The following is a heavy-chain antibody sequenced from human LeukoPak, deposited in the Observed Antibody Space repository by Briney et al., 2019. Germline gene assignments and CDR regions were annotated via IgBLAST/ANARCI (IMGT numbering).Heavy chain of an antibody. CDR2: FDPEDGET. CDR1: GYTLTELS. Sequence: GASVKVSCKVSGYTLTELSMHWVRQAPGKGLEWMGGFDPEDGETIYAQKFQGRVTMTEDTSTDTAYVELSSLRSEDTAVYYCATGRTMVRGDVFDYWGQGTLVTVSS. CDR3: ATGRTMVRGDVFDY. V-gene: IGHV1-24*01. J-gene: IGHJ4*02. D-gene: IGHD3-10*01.